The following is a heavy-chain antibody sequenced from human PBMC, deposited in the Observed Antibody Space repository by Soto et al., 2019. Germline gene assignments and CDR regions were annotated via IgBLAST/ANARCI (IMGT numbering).Heavy chain of an antibody. CDR1: GGTFSSYA. V-gene: IGHV1-69*13. Sequence: VASLKVSCKASGGTFSSYAISWVRQARGQGLEWMGGIIPIFGTANYAQKFQGRVTITADESTSTAYMELSSLRSEDTAVYYCATETGDYGCNPASYYVQGMDVWGHGTGVTVSS. CDR2: IIPIFGTA. CDR3: ATETGDYGCNPASYYVQGMDV. J-gene: IGHJ6*02. D-gene: IGHD4-17*01.